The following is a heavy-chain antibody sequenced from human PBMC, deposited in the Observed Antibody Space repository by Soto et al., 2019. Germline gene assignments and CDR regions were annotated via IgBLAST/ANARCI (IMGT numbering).Heavy chain of an antibody. CDR2: IYYNGNI. CDR3: ARHGPLSNNWNQLDY. Sequence: SETLSLTCTVSGGSISSSPYYRGWIRQPPGKGLEWIGNIYYNGNIFYNPSLKSRVTISVDTSKNQFSLKLSSVTAADTAVYYCARHGPLSNNWNQLDYWGQGTLVTVSS. J-gene: IGHJ4*02. CDR1: GGSISSSPYY. V-gene: IGHV4-39*01. D-gene: IGHD1-1*01.